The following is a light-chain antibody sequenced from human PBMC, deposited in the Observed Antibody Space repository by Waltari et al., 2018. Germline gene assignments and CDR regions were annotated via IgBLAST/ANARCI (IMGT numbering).Light chain of an antibody. CDR2: YAS. Sequence: DIQMTQSPSSLSASVGDTVTITCRASQGISNYVAWYQQKPGKAPKPLIYYASNLESGVPSRFSVSGSGTDFTLTISSLQPEDFATYYCQQHNSYPFTFGPGTKLDIK. CDR1: QGISNY. CDR3: QQHNSYPFT. V-gene: IGKV1-16*01. J-gene: IGKJ3*01.